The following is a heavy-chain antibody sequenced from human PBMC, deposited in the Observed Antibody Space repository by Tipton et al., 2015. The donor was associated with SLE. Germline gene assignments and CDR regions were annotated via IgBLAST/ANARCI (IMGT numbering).Heavy chain of an antibody. Sequence: TLSLTCAVSGYFISSGYYWSWLRQPAGKGLEWIGRLNPSGGTNYNPSLKSRVTMSVDTSKKQFSLKLTSVTAADTAVYYCARYNSPSWFDPWGQGTLVTVSS. V-gene: IGHV4-4*07. D-gene: IGHD6-19*01. CDR1: GYFISSGYY. CDR2: LNPSGGT. J-gene: IGHJ5*02. CDR3: ARYNSPSWFDP.